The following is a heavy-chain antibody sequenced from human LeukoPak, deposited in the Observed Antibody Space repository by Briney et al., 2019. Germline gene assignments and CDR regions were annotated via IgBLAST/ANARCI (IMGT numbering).Heavy chain of an antibody. CDR1: GLPFNTYA. D-gene: IGHD1-26*01. Sequence: GGSLRLSCAVSGLPFNTYAMNWVRQAPGKGLEWVSGISDSGRDTYYSDSVKGRFSISRDNSKSTVYLQMNSLRAEDTALYFCATGCVGSPSCFTTGYDHWGQGTLVTVSS. CDR3: ATGCVGSPSCFTTGYDH. V-gene: IGHV3-23*01. J-gene: IGHJ4*02. CDR2: ISDSGRDT.